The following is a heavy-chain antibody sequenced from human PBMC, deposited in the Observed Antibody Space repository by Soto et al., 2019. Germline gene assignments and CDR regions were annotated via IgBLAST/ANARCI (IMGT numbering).Heavy chain of an antibody. V-gene: IGHV1-18*04. CDR1: GGTFSSYG. Sequence: QVQLVQSGAEVKKPGSSVKVSCKASGGTFSSYGISWVRQAPGQGLEWMGWISAYNGNTNYAQKLQGRVTMTTDTSTSTAYMELRSLRSDDTAVYYCARTVGFYGSGSYPHYFDYWGQGTLVTVSS. CDR3: ARTVGFYGSGSYPHYFDY. CDR2: ISAYNGNT. D-gene: IGHD3-10*01. J-gene: IGHJ4*02.